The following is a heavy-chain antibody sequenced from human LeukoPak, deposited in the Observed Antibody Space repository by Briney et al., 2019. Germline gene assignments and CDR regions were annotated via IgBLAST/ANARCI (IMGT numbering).Heavy chain of an antibody. CDR2: INPSGGIT. Sequence: ASLRVSSAASGFTFTSYYMHCVRQAPGHELKWMGIINPSGGITSYAQKFQGRATMTRDTSTSTVYMELSSLRSEDTAVYYCARGIAAARRAFDIWGQGTMVTVSS. D-gene: IGHD6-13*01. V-gene: IGHV1-46*01. CDR3: ARGIAAARRAFDI. CDR1: GFTFTSYY. J-gene: IGHJ3*02.